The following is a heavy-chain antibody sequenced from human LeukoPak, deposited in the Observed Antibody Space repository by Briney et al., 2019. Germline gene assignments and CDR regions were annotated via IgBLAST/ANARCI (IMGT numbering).Heavy chain of an antibody. CDR2: ISYDRINK. CDR1: GFTFSSYA. CDR3: ARDPVYYGSGSYSRFDP. V-gene: IGHV3-30*04. D-gene: IGHD3-10*01. Sequence: GRSLRLSCAASGFTFSSYAMHWVRQAPGKGLEWVAVISYDRINKYYADSVKGRFTISRDNSKNTLYLQMNSLRAEDTAVYYCARDPVYYGSGSYSRFDPWGQGTLVTVSS. J-gene: IGHJ5*02.